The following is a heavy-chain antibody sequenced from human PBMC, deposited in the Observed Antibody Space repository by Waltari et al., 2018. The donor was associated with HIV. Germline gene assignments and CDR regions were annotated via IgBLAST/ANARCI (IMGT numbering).Heavy chain of an antibody. Sequence: EVQLVETGGDLIQPGGSLRLSCAASGFTVSSNYMSWVRQAPGKGLEWVSVSYSGGSTYYADSVKGRFTISRDNSKNTLYLQMNSLRAEDTAVYYCARDIPTSWYGMDVWGQGTTVTVSS. CDR1: GFTVSSNY. D-gene: IGHD2-21*01. V-gene: IGHV3-53*02. CDR3: ARDIPTSWYGMDV. CDR2: SYSGGST. J-gene: IGHJ6*02.